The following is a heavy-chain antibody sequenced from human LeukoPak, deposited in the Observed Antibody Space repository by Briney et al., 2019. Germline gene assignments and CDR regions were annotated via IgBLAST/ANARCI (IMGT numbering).Heavy chain of an antibody. CDR3: ARGGYSYGYYYMDV. D-gene: IGHD5-18*01. V-gene: IGHV1-69*05. CDR2: IIPIFGTA. Sequence: SVKVSCKTSGYTFADYFIHWVRQAPGQGLEWMGEIIPIFGTANYAQKFQGRVTITTDESTSTAYMELSSLRSEDTAVYYCARGGYSYGYYYMDVWGKGTTVTVSS. CDR1: GYTFADYF. J-gene: IGHJ6*03.